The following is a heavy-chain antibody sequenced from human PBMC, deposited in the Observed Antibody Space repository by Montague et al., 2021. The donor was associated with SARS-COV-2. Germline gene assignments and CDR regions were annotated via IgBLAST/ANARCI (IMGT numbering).Heavy chain of an antibody. V-gene: IGHV4-39*01. J-gene: IGHJ6*02. CDR2: IYYSGNT. CDR3: ARLGSPAYCGGDCYLSDYGTDV. CDR1: GGSITSSAYY. D-gene: IGHD2-21*02. Sequence: SETLSLTCTVSGGSITSSAYYWSWIRQSPGKGLEWIGTIYYSGNTYSNPSLKSRLTISMDTSKSQVSLKLNSVTAADTAVYFCARLGSPAYCGGDCYLSDYGTDVWGQGTRVTVSS.